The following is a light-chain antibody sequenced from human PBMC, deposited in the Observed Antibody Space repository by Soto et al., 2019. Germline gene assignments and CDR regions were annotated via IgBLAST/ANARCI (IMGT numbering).Light chain of an antibody. V-gene: IGLV1-40*01. CDR3: QSFDRSLSGWV. CDR1: SSNIGAGYD. CDR2: NNN. Sequence: QSVLTQPPSVSGAPGQRVTISCTGSSSNIGAGYDVQWYQQLPGTAPKLLISNNNNRPSGVPDRFSGSKSDTSASLAITGVQAGDEAGYYCQSFDRSLSGWVFGGGTKLTVL. J-gene: IGLJ3*02.